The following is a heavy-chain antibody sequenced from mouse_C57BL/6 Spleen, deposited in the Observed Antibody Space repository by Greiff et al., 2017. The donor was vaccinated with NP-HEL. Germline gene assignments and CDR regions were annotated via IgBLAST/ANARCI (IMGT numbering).Heavy chain of an antibody. CDR3: ARWEDGSSYKAY. Sequence: QVQLQQPGAELVRPGSSVKLSCKASGYTFTSYWMDWVKQRPGQGLEWIGNIYPSDSETHYNQKFKDKATLTVDKSSSTAYMQLSSLTSEDSAVYYCARWEDGSSYKAYWGQGTLVTVSA. CDR1: GYTFTSYW. D-gene: IGHD1-1*01. CDR2: IYPSDSET. J-gene: IGHJ3*01. V-gene: IGHV1-61*01.